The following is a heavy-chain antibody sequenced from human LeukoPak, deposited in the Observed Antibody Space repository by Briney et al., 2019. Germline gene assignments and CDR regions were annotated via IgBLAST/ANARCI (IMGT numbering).Heavy chain of an antibody. D-gene: IGHD6-13*01. CDR2: ISAYNGNT. Sequence: ASVKDSCKASGYTFTSYGISWVREAPGQGLEWMGWISAYNGNTNYAQKLQGRVTMTTDTSTSTAYMELTSLRSDDTAVYYCARDRIAAAGTNDYYYYMDVWGKGTTVTVSS. CDR1: GYTFTSYG. CDR3: ARDRIAAAGTNDYYYYMDV. J-gene: IGHJ6*03. V-gene: IGHV1-18*01.